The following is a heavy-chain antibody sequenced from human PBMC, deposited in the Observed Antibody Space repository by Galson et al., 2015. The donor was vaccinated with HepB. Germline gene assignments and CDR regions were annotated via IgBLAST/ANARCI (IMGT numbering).Heavy chain of an antibody. V-gene: IGHV3-23*01. CDR2: ISGSGGRT. Sequence: SLRLSCAASGFRFSNYAMSWVRQAPGKGLEWVSVISGSGGRTYYADSVQGRFTISRDNSKNTLYLYMSSLRAEDTAVYYCAETGDITVPPGTRSWGPKTDLVPHYMVVWVKGTTGIVSS. CDR3: AETGDITVPPGTRSWGPKTDLVPHYMVV. J-gene: IGHJ6*03. CDR1: GFRFSNYA. D-gene: IGHD3-9*01.